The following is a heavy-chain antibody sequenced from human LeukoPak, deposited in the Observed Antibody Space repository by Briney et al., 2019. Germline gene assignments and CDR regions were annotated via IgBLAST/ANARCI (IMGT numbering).Heavy chain of an antibody. CDR1: GFTFSSYA. Sequence: GGSLRLSCAASGFTFSSYAMSWVRQAPGKGLEWVSAISGSGGSTYYADSVKGRFTISRDNSKNTLYLQMNSLRAEDTAVYYCAKERPYSSSLNLYYFDYWGQGTLVTVSS. CDR2: ISGSGGST. V-gene: IGHV3-23*01. J-gene: IGHJ4*02. CDR3: AKERPYSSSLNLYYFDY. D-gene: IGHD6-13*01.